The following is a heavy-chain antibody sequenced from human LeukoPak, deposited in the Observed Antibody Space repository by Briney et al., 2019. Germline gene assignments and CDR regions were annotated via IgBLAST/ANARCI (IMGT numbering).Heavy chain of an antibody. CDR3: ARDRTMVRGVTQEIDY. D-gene: IGHD3-10*01. V-gene: IGHV3-23*01. J-gene: IGHJ4*02. CDR1: GFTFSSYA. CDR2: ISGSGGST. Sequence: PGGSLRLSCAASGFTFSSYAMSWVRQAPGKGLEWVSAISGSGGSTYYADSVKGRFTISRDNSKNTLYLQMNSLRAEDTAVYYCARDRTMVRGVTQEIDYWGQGTLVTVSS.